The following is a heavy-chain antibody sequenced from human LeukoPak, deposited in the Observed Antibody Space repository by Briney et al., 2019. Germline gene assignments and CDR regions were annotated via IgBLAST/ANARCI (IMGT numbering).Heavy chain of an antibody. CDR1: GFTFSTYW. Sequence: GGSLRLSCAASGFTFSTYWMGWVRRSPGKGLEWVANIKQDGSEKHYVDSVKGRFTISRDNTKNSLYLQMNSLRAEDTAVYYCARAYQLPLFWGQGTLVTVSS. CDR3: ARAYQLPLF. J-gene: IGHJ4*02. CDR2: IKQDGSEK. V-gene: IGHV3-7*01. D-gene: IGHD2-2*01.